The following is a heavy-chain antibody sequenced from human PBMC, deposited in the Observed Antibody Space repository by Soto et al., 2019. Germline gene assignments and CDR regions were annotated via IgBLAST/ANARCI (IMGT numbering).Heavy chain of an antibody. V-gene: IGHV1-2*02. CDR3: GRGRSGQIVIFY. CDR1: GYTFTGHY. CDR2: IGPESGAT. J-gene: IGHJ4*02. D-gene: IGHD3-3*02. Sequence: ASVKVSCKTSGYTFTGHYIHWVRQAPQQGPEWMGEIGPESGATRYAQKFRGRVTMTMDTPITTVYMELKNLSPDDTAVYYCGRGRSGQIVIFYWGQGTPVTV.